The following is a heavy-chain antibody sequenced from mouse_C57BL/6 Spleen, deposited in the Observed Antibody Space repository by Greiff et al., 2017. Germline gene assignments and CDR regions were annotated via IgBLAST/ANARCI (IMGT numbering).Heavy chain of an antibody. CDR1: GFNIKNTY. CDR3: ASYCYDEDYAMDY. J-gene: IGHJ4*01. V-gene: IGHV14-3*01. D-gene: IGHD2-12*01. Sequence: VQLQQSVAELVRPGASVKLSCTASGFNIKNTYMHWVKQRPEQGLEWIGRIDPANGNTKYAPKFQGKAPITADTSSNTAYLQLSSLTSEDTAIYYCASYCYDEDYAMDYWGQGTSVTVSS. CDR2: IDPANGNT.